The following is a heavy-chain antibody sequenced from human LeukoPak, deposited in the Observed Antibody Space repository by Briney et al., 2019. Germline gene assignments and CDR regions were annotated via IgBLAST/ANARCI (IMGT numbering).Heavy chain of an antibody. CDR1: GGSFSSYY. V-gene: IGHV4-59*04. CDR2: IYHSGST. Sequence: SETLSLTCTVSGGSFSSYYWSWIRQPPGKGLEWIGYIYHSGSTYYNPSLKSRVTISVDRSKNQFSLKLSSVTAADTAVYYCAGYDFWSGYFDYWGQGTLVTVSS. CDR3: AGYDFWSGYFDY. J-gene: IGHJ4*02. D-gene: IGHD3-3*01.